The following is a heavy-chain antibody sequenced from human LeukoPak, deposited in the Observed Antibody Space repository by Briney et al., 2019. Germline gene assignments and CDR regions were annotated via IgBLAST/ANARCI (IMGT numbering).Heavy chain of an antibody. V-gene: IGHV3-30-3*01. CDR1: GFTFSSYA. J-gene: IGHJ5*02. CDR2: ISYDGSNK. Sequence: PGGSLRLYCAASGFTFSSYAMHWVHQAPGKGLDWVAVISYDGSNKYYADSVKDRFTISRDNSKNTLYLQMNSLRAEDTAVYYCAREEVVVAATYWFGPWGQGTLVTVSS. D-gene: IGHD2-15*01. CDR3: AREEVVVAATYWFGP.